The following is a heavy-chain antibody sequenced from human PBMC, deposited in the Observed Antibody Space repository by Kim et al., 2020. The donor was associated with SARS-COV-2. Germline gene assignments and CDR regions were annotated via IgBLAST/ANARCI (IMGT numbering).Heavy chain of an antibody. V-gene: IGHV3-48*02. CDR2: ISSSSSTI. CDR3: ARDLRGYSGYDSYFDY. J-gene: IGHJ4*02. Sequence: GGSLRLSCAASGFTFSSYSMNWVRQAPGKGLEWVSYISSSSSTIYYADSVKGRFTISRDNAKNSLYLQMNSLRDEDTAVYYCARDLRGYSGYDSYFDYWGQGTLVTVSS. D-gene: IGHD5-12*01. CDR1: GFTFSSYS.